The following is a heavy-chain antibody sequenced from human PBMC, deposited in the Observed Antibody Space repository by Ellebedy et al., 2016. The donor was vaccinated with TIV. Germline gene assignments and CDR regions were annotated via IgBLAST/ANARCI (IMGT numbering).Heavy chain of an antibody. Sequence: GGSLRLSCKASGYNFATYWIGWLRQTPGKGLEWMGIIFPLDSDTRYSQSFQGQVTISADRTLNTAYLQWSSLRASDTAMYYCARSLAGYGYIDSWGQGTLVNVSS. V-gene: IGHV5-51*01. D-gene: IGHD5-12*01. J-gene: IGHJ4*02. CDR1: GYNFATYW. CDR3: ARSLAGYGYIDS. CDR2: IFPLDSDT.